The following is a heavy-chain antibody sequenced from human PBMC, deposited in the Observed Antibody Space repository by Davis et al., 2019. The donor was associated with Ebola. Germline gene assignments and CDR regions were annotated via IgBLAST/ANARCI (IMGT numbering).Heavy chain of an antibody. CDR3: ARDLLVVAATLDYYYYGMDV. J-gene: IGHJ6*04. CDR1: GFTFSSYA. V-gene: IGHV3-30*04. CDR2: ISYDGSNK. D-gene: IGHD2-15*01. Sequence: GESLKISCAASGFTFSSYAMHWVRQAPGKGLEWVAVISYDGSNKYYADSVKGRFTISRDNSKNTLYLQMNSLRAEDTAVYYCARDLLVVAATLDYYYYGMDVWGKGTTVTVSS.